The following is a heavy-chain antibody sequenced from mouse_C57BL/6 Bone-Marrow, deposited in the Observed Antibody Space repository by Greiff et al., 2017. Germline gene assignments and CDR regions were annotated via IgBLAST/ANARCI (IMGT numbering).Heavy chain of an antibody. CDR3: ARPINTVVATVRGV. D-gene: IGHD1-1*01. V-gene: IGHV5-6*01. Sequence: EVKLMESGGDLVKPGGSLKLSCAASGFTFSSYGMSWVRQTPDKRLEWVATISSGGSYTYYPDSVKGRFTISRDNAKNTLYLQMSSLKSEDTAMYFCARPINTVVATVRGVGGTGTTVSV. J-gene: IGHJ1*03. CDR2: ISSGGSYT. CDR1: GFTFSSYG.